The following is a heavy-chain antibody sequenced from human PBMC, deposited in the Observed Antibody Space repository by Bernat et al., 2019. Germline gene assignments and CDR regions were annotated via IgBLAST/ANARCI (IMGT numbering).Heavy chain of an antibody. CDR2: ISYDGSNK. CDR3: AKDPYSSSWYFDI. J-gene: IGHJ2*01. Sequence: VPLVESGGGVVQPGRSLRLSCVASGFTFSSYGMHWVRQAPGKGLEWVAVISYDGSNKYYADSVKGRFTISRDNSKNTLYLQMNSLRAEDTAVYYCAKDPYSSSWYFDIWGQGTLVTVSS. D-gene: IGHD6-13*01. CDR1: GFTFSSYG. V-gene: IGHV3-30*18.